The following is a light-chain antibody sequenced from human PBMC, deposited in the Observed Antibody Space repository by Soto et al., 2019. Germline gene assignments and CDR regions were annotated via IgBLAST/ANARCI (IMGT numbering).Light chain of an antibody. J-gene: IGKJ4*01. V-gene: IGKV1-39*01. CDR3: QQSYSTPRALT. Sequence: DIQMTQSPSSLSASLGDRVTITCRASQSISSYLNWYQQKPGKAPKLLIYAASSLQSGVPSRFSGSGSGTDFTLTISSLQPEDFATYYCQQSYSTPRALTFGGGTKVEIK. CDR1: QSISSY. CDR2: AAS.